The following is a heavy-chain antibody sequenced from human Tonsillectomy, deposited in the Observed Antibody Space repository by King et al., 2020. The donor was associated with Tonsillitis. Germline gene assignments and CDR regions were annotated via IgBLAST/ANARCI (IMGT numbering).Heavy chain of an antibody. CDR2: IRSTAFGGTT. CDR1: GFIFVDYA. J-gene: IGHJ6*02. V-gene: IGHV3-49*03. D-gene: IGHD4-17*01. Sequence: VQLVESGGGLVQPGRSLRLSCTASGFIFVDYAISWFRQAPGKGLEWVGFIRSTAFGGTTEDAASVRGGFFISRDDSRSIAYLQMNSLKSEDTGVYFCTRGSGDYDTYYYYGLDVWGQGTTVTVSS. CDR3: TRGSGDYDTYYYYGLDV.